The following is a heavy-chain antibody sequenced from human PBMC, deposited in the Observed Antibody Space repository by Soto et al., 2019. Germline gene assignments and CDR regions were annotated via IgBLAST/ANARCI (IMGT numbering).Heavy chain of an antibody. V-gene: IGHV4-34*01. CDR2: INHSGST. CDR3: AREPIFGVVSHFDP. J-gene: IGHJ5*02. CDR1: GGSFSGYY. D-gene: IGHD3-3*01. Sequence: SETLSLTCAVYGGSFSGYYWSWIRQPPGKGLEWIGEINHSGSTNYNPSLKSRVTISVDTSKNQFSLKLSSVTAADTAVYYCAREPIFGVVSHFDPWGQGTLVTVLL.